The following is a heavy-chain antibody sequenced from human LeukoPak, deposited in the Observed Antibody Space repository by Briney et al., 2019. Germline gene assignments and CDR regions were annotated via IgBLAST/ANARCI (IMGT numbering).Heavy chain of an antibody. CDR3: ARETIFDWFDP. J-gene: IGHJ5*02. CDR2: IYYSGST. V-gene: IGHV4-59*01. D-gene: IGHD3-3*01. Sequence: PSETLSLTCTVSGGSISSYYWSWIRQPPGKGLEWIGYIYYSGSTNYNPSLKSRVTISVDTSKNQFSLKLSSVTAADTAAYYCARETIFDWFDPWGQGTLVTVSS. CDR1: GGSISSYY.